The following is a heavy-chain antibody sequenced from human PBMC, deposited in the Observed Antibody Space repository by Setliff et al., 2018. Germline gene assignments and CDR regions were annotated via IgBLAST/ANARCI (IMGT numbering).Heavy chain of an antibody. CDR1: GGSFSTFA. D-gene: IGHD3-10*01. V-gene: IGHV1-18*01. J-gene: IGHJ4*02. CDR2: ISVYTGNT. Sequence: ASVKVSCKASGGSFSTFAITWVRQAPGQGLEWMGWISVYTGNTNYAPKLQGRVTMTTDASTSTAYMELRGLTSDDTAVYFCRVWLGDLSRDFWGQGTLVTVSS. CDR3: RVWLGDLSRDF.